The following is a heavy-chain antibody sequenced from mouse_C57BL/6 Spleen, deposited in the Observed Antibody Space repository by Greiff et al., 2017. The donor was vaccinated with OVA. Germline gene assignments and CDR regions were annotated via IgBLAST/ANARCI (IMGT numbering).Heavy chain of an antibody. Sequence: QVQLQQPGAELVRPGSSVKLSCKASGYTFTSYWMHWVKQRPIQGLEWIGNIDPSDSDTHYNQQFKDKATLTVDKTSSTAYMQLSSLTSEDSAVYYCAHYCNYGGMDYWGQGTSVTVSS. D-gene: IGHD2-1*01. V-gene: IGHV1-52*01. CDR1: GYTFTSYW. CDR3: AHYCNYGGMDY. J-gene: IGHJ4*01. CDR2: IDPSDSDT.